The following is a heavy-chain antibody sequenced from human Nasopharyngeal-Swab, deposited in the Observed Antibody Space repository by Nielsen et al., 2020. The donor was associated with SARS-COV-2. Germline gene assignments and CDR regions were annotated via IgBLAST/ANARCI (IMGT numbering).Heavy chain of an antibody. J-gene: IGHJ4*02. CDR2: IGGRGGTI. D-gene: IGHD6-19*01. CDR1: GVSGLTFSNYA. V-gene: IGHV3-23*01. Sequence: GGSLRLSCAASGVSGLTFSNYAMNWVRQAPGKGLESVSGIGGRGGTIYYVAAVKGRFTISRDNSRNSLYLHMSNLRAEDTAIYYCAKGYSSGWVPYEYWGQGTLVTVSS. CDR3: AKGYSSGWVPYEY.